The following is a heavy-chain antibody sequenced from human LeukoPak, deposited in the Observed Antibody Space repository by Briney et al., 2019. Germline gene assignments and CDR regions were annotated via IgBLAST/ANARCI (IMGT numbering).Heavy chain of an antibody. V-gene: IGHV1-2*02. J-gene: IGHJ4*02. CDR2: INPNSGAT. CDR3: ARAAGGAPGDY. D-gene: IGHD6-13*01. CDR1: GYTFTGYY. Sequence: ASVKVSCKASGYTFTGYYMHWVRQAPGQGFEWVAWINPNSGATNYAQNFQGRVTLTRDTSISTAYMELSSLRSDDTAVYFCARAAGGAPGDYWGQGTLVTVSS.